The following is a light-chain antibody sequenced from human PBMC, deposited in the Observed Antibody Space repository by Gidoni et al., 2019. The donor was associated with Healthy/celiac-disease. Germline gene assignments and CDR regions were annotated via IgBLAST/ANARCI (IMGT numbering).Light chain of an antibody. Sequence: EIALTQSPATLSLSPGERATLSCRASQSVLSYLAWYQQHPDQAPRLLIYDPSNRATGIPARFSASGSGTGFTLTISSLAPDDFAVYYCQQRSNWPPLTFGGGTKVEIK. CDR2: DPS. J-gene: IGKJ4*01. CDR1: QSVLSY. V-gene: IGKV3-11*01. CDR3: QQRSNWPPLT.